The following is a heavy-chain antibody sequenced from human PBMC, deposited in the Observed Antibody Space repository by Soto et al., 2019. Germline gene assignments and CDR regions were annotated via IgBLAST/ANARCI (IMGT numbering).Heavy chain of an antibody. CDR2: IIPIFGTT. V-gene: IGHV1-69*15. Sequence: QVQLVQSGAEVKKPGSSVKVSCKASGGTFSNYAITWVRQAPGQGLEWVARIIPIFGTTNVARKFQGRVTKPAEESTTTAYMELSGLRSDDTSVYYCAKDVGADGSFGNWLDPWGQGTLVTVSS. CDR1: GGTFSNYA. J-gene: IGHJ5*02. CDR3: AKDVGADGSFGNWLDP. D-gene: IGHD2-15*01.